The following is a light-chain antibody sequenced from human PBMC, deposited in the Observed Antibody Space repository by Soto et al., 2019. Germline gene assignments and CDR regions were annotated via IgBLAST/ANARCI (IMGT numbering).Light chain of an antibody. CDR1: QDIKNY. J-gene: IGKJ1*01. CDR3: QQYDSYPRT. V-gene: IGKV1-33*01. Sequence: IQMTQSPSSLSASVGDRVTITCQTSQDIKNYLNWYQQKSGKAPKLLIYDASDLETGVPSRFSGSGSGTDFTFTINSLQPEDIATYYCQQYDSYPRTFGQGTKVDIK. CDR2: DAS.